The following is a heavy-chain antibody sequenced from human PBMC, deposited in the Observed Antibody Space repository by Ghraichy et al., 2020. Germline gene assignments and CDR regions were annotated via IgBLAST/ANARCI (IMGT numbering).Heavy chain of an antibody. V-gene: IGHV3-30*18. Sequence: GGSLRLSCAVSGFTFSRYGMHWVRQAPGKGLEWVAVTSYDGSKKNYADSVKGRFALSRDNSKNTLYLQMSSLRAEDTAVYYCAKERDSSGYYSCRGDYYGMDVCGQGTTVTVSS. D-gene: IGHD3-22*01. J-gene: IGHJ6*02. CDR1: GFTFSRYG. CDR2: TSYDGSKK. CDR3: AKERDSSGYYSCRGDYYGMDV.